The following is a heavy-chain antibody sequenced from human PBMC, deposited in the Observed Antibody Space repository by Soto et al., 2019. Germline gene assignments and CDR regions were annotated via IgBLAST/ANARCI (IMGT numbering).Heavy chain of an antibody. D-gene: IGHD6-13*01. CDR3: ARDRRKVYSSSSAHPYERYYGMDV. J-gene: IGHJ6*02. CDR2: TYYRSKWYN. Sequence: SQTLSLTCAISGDSVSSNSAAWNWIRQSPSRGLEWLGRTYYRSKWYNDYAVSVKSRITINPDTSKNQFSLQLNSVTPEDTAVYYCARDRRKVYSSSSAHPYERYYGMDVWGQGTTVTVSS. CDR1: GDSVSSNSAA. V-gene: IGHV6-1*01.